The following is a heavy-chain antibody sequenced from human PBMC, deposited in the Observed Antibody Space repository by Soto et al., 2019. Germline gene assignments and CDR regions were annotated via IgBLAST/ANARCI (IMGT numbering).Heavy chain of an antibody. D-gene: IGHD6-19*01. CDR2: ISYDGSNK. V-gene: IGHV3-30*03. CDR1: GFTFSSYG. CDR3: ASEVAGQPTPFDY. J-gene: IGHJ4*02. Sequence: GGSLRLSCAASGFTFSSYGMHWVRQAPGKGLEWVAVISYDGSNKYYADSVKGRFTISRDNSKNTLYLQMNSLRAEDTAVYYCASEVAGQPTPFDYWGQGTLVTVSS.